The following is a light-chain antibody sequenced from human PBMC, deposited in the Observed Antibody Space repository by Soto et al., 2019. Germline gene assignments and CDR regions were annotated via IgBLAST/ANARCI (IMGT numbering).Light chain of an antibody. CDR2: DAS. V-gene: IGKV3-11*01. Sequence: EIVLTQSPSTLSLSPGERATLSCRASQSVSSYLAWYQQKPGQAPRLLIYDASNRATGTPARFSGSGSGTDFTLTISSLEPEDFAVYYCQQRDNWPPLTFGQGTRLEIK. CDR3: QQRDNWPPLT. J-gene: IGKJ5*01. CDR1: QSVSSY.